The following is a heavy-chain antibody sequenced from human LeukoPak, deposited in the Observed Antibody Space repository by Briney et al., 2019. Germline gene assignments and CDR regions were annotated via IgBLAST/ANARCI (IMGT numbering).Heavy chain of an antibody. CDR1: CGSITITNW. V-gene: IGHV4-4*02. Sequence: PSETLSLTCGVSCGSITITNWWTWVRQPPGQSLEWIWEVSLTGLTNYNPSLSSRVIMALDTSKNHLSLNLTSVTAADTAVYYCTRENGAFSPFGYWGQGTLVTVPS. CDR2: VSLTGLT. D-gene: IGHD2-8*01. CDR3: TRENGAFSPFGY. J-gene: IGHJ4*02.